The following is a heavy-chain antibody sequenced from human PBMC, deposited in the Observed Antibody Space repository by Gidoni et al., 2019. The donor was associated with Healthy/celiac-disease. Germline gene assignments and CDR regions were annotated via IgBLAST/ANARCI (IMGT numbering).Heavy chain of an antibody. D-gene: IGHD3-22*01. CDR3: ARDRTREALTYYYDHDAFDI. V-gene: IGHV3-21*01. CDR1: GFTYSSDS. J-gene: IGHJ3*02. Sequence: EVQLVETGGGLVKPGGSLSLSCAASGFTYSSDSRNWVRQAPGKGLEWVSSISSSSSYIYYADSVKGRFTISRDNAKNSLYLQMNSLRAEDTAVYYCARDRTREALTYYYDHDAFDIWGQGTMVTVSS. CDR2: ISSSSSYI.